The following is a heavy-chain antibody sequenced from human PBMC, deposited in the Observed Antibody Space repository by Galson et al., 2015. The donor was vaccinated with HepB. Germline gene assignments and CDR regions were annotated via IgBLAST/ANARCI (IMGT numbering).Heavy chain of an antibody. CDR2: IIPFFGTA. CDR3: ARILYYFDSSDYPTRGYFQH. J-gene: IGHJ1*01. D-gene: IGHD3-22*01. Sequence: SVKVSCKASGDTFSSYAISWVRQAPGQGLEWMGGIIPFFGTANYAQKFQGRVTITADKSTSTAYMELSSLRSEDTAVYFCARILYYFDSSDYPTRGYFQHWGQGTLVTVSS. CDR1: GDTFSSYA. V-gene: IGHV1-69*06.